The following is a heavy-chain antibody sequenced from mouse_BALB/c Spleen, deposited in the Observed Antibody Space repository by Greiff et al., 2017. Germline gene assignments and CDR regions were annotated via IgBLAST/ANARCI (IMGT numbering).Heavy chain of an antibody. Sequence: VQLQQSGAELVRSGASVKLSCTASGFNIKDYYMHWVKQRPEQGLEWIGWIDPENGDTEYAPKFQGKATMTADTSSNTAYLQLSSLTSEDTAVYYCNARDSSGYYFDYWGQGTTLTVSS. J-gene: IGHJ2*01. CDR1: GFNIKDYY. V-gene: IGHV14-4*02. CDR3: NARDSSGYYFDY. CDR2: IDPENGDT. D-gene: IGHD3-2*01.